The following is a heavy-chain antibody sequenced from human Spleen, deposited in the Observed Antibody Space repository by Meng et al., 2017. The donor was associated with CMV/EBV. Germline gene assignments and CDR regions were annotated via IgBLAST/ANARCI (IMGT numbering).Heavy chain of an antibody. CDR3: ARVDNGYDLPFDF. Sequence: AASGFTLTNFAIHWVRQAPGKGLEWVAFVSFDGTNKYYADSVQGRFTISRDNSKNTVYLQMSSLRREDTAVYFCARVDNGYDLPFDFWGRGTLVTVSS. CDR1: GFTLTNFA. CDR2: VSFDGTNK. V-gene: IGHV3-30*04. D-gene: IGHD5-12*01. J-gene: IGHJ4*02.